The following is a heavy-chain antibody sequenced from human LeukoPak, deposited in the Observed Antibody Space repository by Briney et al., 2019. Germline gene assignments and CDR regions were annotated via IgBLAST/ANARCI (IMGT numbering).Heavy chain of an antibody. CDR2: ISSNGDST. V-gene: IGHV3-64D*09. Sequence: PGGSLRLSCSASGFTFSTYTMHWVRQAPGKGLEYVSAISSNGDSTYYADSVKVRFTISRDNSKNTLYLQMSSLRAEDTAVYYCVKGSCSSASCQFDYWGQGTRVTVSS. J-gene: IGHJ4*02. D-gene: IGHD2-2*01. CDR1: GFTFSTYT. CDR3: VKGSCSSASCQFDY.